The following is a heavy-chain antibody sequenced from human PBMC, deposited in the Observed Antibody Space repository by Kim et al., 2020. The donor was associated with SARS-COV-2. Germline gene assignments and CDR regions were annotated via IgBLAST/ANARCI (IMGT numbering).Heavy chain of an antibody. CDR2: IYYSGST. CDR3: ARIFSGYCSSTSCYKGARFDP. CDR1: GGSISSGGYY. V-gene: IGHV4-31*03. D-gene: IGHD2-2*02. J-gene: IGHJ5*02. Sequence: SETLSLTCTVSGGSISSGGYYWSWIRQHPGKGLEWIGYIYYSGSTYYNPSLKSRVTISVDTSKNQFSLKLSSVTAADTAVYDCARIFSGYCSSTSCYKGARFDPGGQGTLVTVSS.